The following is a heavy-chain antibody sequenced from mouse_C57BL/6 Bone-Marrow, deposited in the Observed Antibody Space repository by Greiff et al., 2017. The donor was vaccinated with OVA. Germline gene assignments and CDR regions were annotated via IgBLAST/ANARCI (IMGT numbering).Heavy chain of an antibody. CDR3: TTYGSSFHWDFEG. D-gene: IGHD1-1*01. Sequence: EVMLVESGEGLVKPGGSLKLSCAASGFTFSSYAMSWVRQTPEKRLEWVAYISSGGDYIYYADTVKGRFTISRDNARNTLYLQMSSLKSEETAMYYWTTYGSSFHWDFEGRGTRTKGNRL. V-gene: IGHV5-9-1*02. CDR2: ISSGGDYI. CDR1: GFTFSSYA. J-gene: IGHJ1*03.